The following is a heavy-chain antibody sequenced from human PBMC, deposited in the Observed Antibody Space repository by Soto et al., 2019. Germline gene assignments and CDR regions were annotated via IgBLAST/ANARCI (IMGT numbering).Heavy chain of an antibody. D-gene: IGHD6-13*01. Sequence: SETLSLTCTVSGGSISSYYWSWIRQPPGKGLEWIGYIYYSGSTNYNPSLKSRVTISVDTSKNQFSLKLSSVTAADTAVYYCARLSSSWTPYYYGMDVWGQGTTVTVSS. CDR1: GGSISSYY. V-gene: IGHV4-59*08. CDR2: IYYSGST. J-gene: IGHJ6*02. CDR3: ARLSSSWTPYYYGMDV.